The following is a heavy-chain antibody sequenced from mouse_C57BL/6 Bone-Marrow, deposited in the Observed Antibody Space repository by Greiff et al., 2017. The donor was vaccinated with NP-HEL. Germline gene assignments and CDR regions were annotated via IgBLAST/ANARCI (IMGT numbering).Heavy chain of an antibody. CDR1: GYAFSSYW. V-gene: IGHV1-80*01. Sequence: VQLVESGAELVKPGASVKISCKASGYAFSSYWMNWVKQRPGKGLEWIGQIYPGDGDTNYNGKFKGKATLTADKSSSTAYMQLSSLTSEDSAVYFCAREGFTTVVATRTFDVWGTGTTVTVSS. J-gene: IGHJ1*03. CDR2: IYPGDGDT. CDR3: AREGFTTVVATRTFDV. D-gene: IGHD1-1*01.